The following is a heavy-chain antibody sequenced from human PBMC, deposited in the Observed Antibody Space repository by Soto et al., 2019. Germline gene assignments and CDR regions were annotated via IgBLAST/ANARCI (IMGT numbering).Heavy chain of an antibody. CDR1: GYTLTELS. D-gene: IGHD3-16*02. CDR2: FDPEDGET. CDR3: ATGPRYVWGSYRSGWFDP. Sequence: ASVKVSCKVSGYTLTELSMHWVRQAPGKGLEWMGGFDPEDGETIYAQKFQGRVTMTEDTSTDTAYMELSSLRSEDTAVYYCATGPRYVWGSYRSGWFDPWGQGTLVTVSS. V-gene: IGHV1-24*01. J-gene: IGHJ5*02.